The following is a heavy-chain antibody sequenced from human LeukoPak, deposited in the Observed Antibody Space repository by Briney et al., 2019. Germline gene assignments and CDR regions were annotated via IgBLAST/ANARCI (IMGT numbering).Heavy chain of an antibody. CDR1: GFTFSSYW. J-gene: IGHJ6*03. CDR3: AATIRDFWSDSYMDV. D-gene: IGHD3-3*01. Sequence: GGSLRRSCAASGFTFSSYWMHWVRQAPGKGLVWVSRINSDGSSTSYADSVKGRFTISIDNAKNTLYLQMNSLRAEDTAVYYCAATIRDFWSDSYMDVWGKGTTVTVSS. V-gene: IGHV3-74*01. CDR2: INSDGSST.